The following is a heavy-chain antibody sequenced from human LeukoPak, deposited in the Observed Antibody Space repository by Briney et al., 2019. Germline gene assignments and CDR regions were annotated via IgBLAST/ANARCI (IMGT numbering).Heavy chain of an antibody. CDR1: GFTFSSFG. CDR2: ISSSGGST. Sequence: GGSLRLSCAASGFTFSSFGMSWVRQAPGKGLGWVSTISSSGGSTHYADSVKGRFTISRDNSKNTLYLQMNSLRADDTAVYYCVRGYSYGWFDPWGQGTLVTVSS. J-gene: IGHJ5*02. CDR3: VRGYSYGWFDP. D-gene: IGHD5-18*01. V-gene: IGHV3-23*01.